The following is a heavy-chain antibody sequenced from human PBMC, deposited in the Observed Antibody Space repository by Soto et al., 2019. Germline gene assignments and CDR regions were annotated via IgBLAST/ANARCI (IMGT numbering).Heavy chain of an antibody. CDR2: ITTTGDAT. J-gene: IGHJ2*01. D-gene: IGHD2-21*02. CDR1: GFTFGTFS. CDR3: TRRGDCTSALCYLFGSSWYFDL. V-gene: IGHV3-21*02. Sequence: ELAESGGGRVRPGGSLRLSCEASGFTFGTFSMIWVRQAPGKGLEWVSSITTTGDATYEDSVKSRFTVSRDNARKSLFLNMANLTAEYTALYYCTRRGDCTSALCYLFGSSWYFDLWGRGTLVTVSS.